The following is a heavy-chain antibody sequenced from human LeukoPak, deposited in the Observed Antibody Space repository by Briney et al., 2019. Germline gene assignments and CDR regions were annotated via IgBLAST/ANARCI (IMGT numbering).Heavy chain of an antibody. Sequence: TGGSLRLSCLASGFTVSRYYSHWVRQAPGKGLEWVAVISYDGNTKYYADSVKGRFTISRDNSKNTLDLQMNSLRAEDTAVYYCVRDDPRLIHGDYWGQGTLVTVSS. CDR2: ISYDGNTK. D-gene: IGHD2-21*02. V-gene: IGHV3-30-3*01. CDR3: VRDDPRLIHGDY. J-gene: IGHJ4*02. CDR1: GFTVSRYY.